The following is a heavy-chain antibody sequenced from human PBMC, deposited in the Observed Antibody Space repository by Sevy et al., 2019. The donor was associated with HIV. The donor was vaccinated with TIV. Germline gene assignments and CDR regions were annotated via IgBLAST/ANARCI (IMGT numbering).Heavy chain of an antibody. CDR2: ISYDGSNK. CDR3: ARVASIWNDGDAFDI. CDR1: GFTFSSYG. J-gene: IGHJ3*02. D-gene: IGHD1-1*01. V-gene: IGHV3-30*03. Sequence: GGSLRLSCAASGFTFSSYGMHWVHQAPGKGLEWVAVISYDGSNKYYADSVKGRFTISRDNSKNTLYLRMNSLRAEDTAVYYCARVASIWNDGDAFDIWGQGTVVTVSS.